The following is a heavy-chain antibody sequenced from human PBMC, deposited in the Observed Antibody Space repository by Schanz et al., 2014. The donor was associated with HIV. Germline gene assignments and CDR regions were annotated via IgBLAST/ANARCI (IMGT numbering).Heavy chain of an antibody. CDR3: ATTLYPYTSSADDYYGMDV. J-gene: IGHJ6*02. V-gene: IGHV3-66*01. CDR1: GFSVTHGY. CDR2: IDHTGNT. Sequence: EVQLVESGGALVQPGGSLRLSCAASGFSVTHGYISWVRQAPGKGLEWVSLIDHTGNTEYADSVKGRFTISRDNSRKSVYLHMTSLRAEDTALYYCATTLYPYTSSADDYYGMDVWGQGTTVTVSS. D-gene: IGHD6-6*01.